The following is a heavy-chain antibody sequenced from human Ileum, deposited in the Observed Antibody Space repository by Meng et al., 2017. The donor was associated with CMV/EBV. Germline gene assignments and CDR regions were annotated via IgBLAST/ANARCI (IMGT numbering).Heavy chain of an antibody. V-gene: IGHV3-30*04. J-gene: IGHJ4*02. Sequence: SGFTFSSYAMHWVRQAPGKGLEWVAVISYDGSNKYCAGSVRGRFTISRDNSKNTLYLQMNSLRAEDTAVYYCARARDIVVVVAALGYWGQGTLVTVSS. CDR3: ARARDIVVVVAALGY. CDR1: GFTFSSYA. D-gene: IGHD2-15*01. CDR2: ISYDGSNK.